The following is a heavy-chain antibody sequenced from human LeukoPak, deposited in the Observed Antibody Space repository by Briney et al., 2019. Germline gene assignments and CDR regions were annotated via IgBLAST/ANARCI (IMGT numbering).Heavy chain of an antibody. CDR2: MNPNSGNT. J-gene: IGHJ4*02. Sequence: EASVKVSCKASGYTFTSYDINWVRQATGQGLEWMGWMNPNSGNTGYAQKFQGRVTMTRNTYITTASVELRSRRSEDTAVYYCARGRGGVAGFDYWGQGTVVTVSS. V-gene: IGHV1-8*01. CDR1: GYTFTSYD. D-gene: IGHD6-19*01. CDR3: ARGRGGVAGFDY.